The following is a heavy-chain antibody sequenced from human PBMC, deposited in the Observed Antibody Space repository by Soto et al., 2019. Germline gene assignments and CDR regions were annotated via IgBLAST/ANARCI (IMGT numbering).Heavy chain of an antibody. D-gene: IGHD3-16*01. Sequence: EVQLVESGGGLVHPGGSLRLSCAASGFTLSNYWMSWVRQAPGKGLEWVANIKQDGSEKNYVDSVKGRFTISRDNAKSSLYLQMNSLRAEDTAVYYCARVTTLGGYCGQGTLVTVSS. J-gene: IGHJ4*02. V-gene: IGHV3-7*01. CDR1: GFTLSNYW. CDR3: ARVTTLGGY. CDR2: IKQDGSEK.